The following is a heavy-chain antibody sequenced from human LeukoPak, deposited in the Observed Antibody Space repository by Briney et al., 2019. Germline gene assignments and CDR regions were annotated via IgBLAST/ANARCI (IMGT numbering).Heavy chain of an antibody. J-gene: IGHJ2*01. D-gene: IGHD3-10*01. Sequence: SETLSLTCTVSGGSIRSSYWSWIRQPPGKGLEWIGYLFYNGNTNYNSSLKSRVTISVDTSKNQFSLKLNSLTAVDTAVYFCARDQGWGDWYFDLWGRGTLVTVSS. CDR1: GGSIRSSY. V-gene: IGHV4-59*01. CDR2: LFYNGNT. CDR3: ARDQGWGDWYFDL.